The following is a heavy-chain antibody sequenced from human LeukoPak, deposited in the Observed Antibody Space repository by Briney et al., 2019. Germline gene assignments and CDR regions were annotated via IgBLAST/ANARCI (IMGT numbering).Heavy chain of an antibody. CDR3: ARGATYYYDSSGYYFDY. CDR1: GYTFTSYG. Sequence: ASVTVSCTASGYTFTSYGISWVRQAPGQGLEWMGWISAYNGNTNYAQKLQGRVTMTTDTSTSTAYMELRSLRSDDTAVYYCARGATYYYDSSGYYFDYWGQGTLVTVSS. J-gene: IGHJ4*02. CDR2: ISAYNGNT. D-gene: IGHD3-22*01. V-gene: IGHV1-18*01.